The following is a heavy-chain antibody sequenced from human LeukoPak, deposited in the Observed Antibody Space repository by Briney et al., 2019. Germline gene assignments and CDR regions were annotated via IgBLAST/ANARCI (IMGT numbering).Heavy chain of an antibody. CDR3: ARYLVSTDYYDSSGYYFDY. J-gene: IGHJ4*02. V-gene: IGHV1-69*05. CDR1: GGTFSSYA. CDR2: IIPIFGTA. Sequence: SVKVSCKASGGTFSSYAISWVRQAPGQGLEWMGGIIPIFGTANYAQKFQGRVTITTDESTSTAYMELSSLRSEDTAVYYCARYLVSTDYYDSSGYYFDYWGQGTLVTVSS. D-gene: IGHD3-22*01.